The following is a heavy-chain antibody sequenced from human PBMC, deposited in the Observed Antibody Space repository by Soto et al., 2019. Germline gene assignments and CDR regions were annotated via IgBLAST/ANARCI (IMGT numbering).Heavy chain of an antibody. CDR1: GYLFTDYG. V-gene: IGHV1-18*01. J-gene: IGHJ4*02. CDR3: VRVRRGQMDY. Sequence: ASVKVSCEASGYLFTDYGIAWVRQAPGQGLEWMGWINVFNGDPRYAPNLQGRVTMTKDTSTNTASMELRSLRSDDTAVYFCVRVRRGQMDYWGQGSLVTVSS. CDR2: INVFNGDP. D-gene: IGHD3-10*01.